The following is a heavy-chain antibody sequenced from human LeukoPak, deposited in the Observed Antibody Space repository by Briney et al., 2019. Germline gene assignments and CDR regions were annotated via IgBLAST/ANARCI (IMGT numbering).Heavy chain of an antibody. D-gene: IGHD1/OR15-1a*01. Sequence: GGSLRLSCAASGFILSNHWMTWVRQAPGKGPEWVANVNKDGSEKYYVDSVKGRFTISRDTAKNSLYLQMNNLRAEDMALYYCARNNDMDVWGQGTTVIVSS. CDR3: ARNNDMDV. CDR1: GFILSNHW. V-gene: IGHV3-7*03. CDR2: VNKDGSEK. J-gene: IGHJ6*02.